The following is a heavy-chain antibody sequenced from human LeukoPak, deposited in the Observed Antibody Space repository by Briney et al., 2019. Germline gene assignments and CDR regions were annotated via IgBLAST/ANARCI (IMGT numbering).Heavy chain of an antibody. CDR2: LSGRTGGT. CDR3: AKCGNSGCHLIDY. J-gene: IGHJ4*02. CDR1: GFTFNTNA. D-gene: IGHD5-12*01. V-gene: IGHV3-23*01. Sequence: GGSLRLSCAASGFTFNTNAMSGVRQAPGKGLEWVSALSGRTGGTYYADSVRGRFTISRDNSKSTLYLQMDSLRAADTAVYYCAKCGNSGCHLIDYWGQGTLVTVSS.